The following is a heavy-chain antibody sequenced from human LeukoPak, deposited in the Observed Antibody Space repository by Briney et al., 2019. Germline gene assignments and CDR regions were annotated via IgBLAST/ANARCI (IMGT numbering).Heavy chain of an antibody. J-gene: IGHJ5*02. CDR1: NYTFTSYG. V-gene: IGHV1-18*01. Sequence: ASVKVSCKASNYTFTSYGISWVRQAPGQGLEWMAWINAYNGDTNYAQKFQGRVTLTTDTSTSTAYMELRSLRSDDTAVYYCARDRGGVYYDSSGYSRVNWFDPWGQGTLVTVSS. D-gene: IGHD3-22*01. CDR3: ARDRGGVYYDSSGYSRVNWFDP. CDR2: INAYNGDT.